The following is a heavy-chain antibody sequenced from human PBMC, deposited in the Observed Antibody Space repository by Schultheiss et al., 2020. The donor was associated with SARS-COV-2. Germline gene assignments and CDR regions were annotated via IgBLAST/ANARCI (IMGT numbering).Heavy chain of an antibody. V-gene: IGHV4-39*01. D-gene: IGHD3-3*01. CDR1: GGSISSSSYY. CDR3: ARSGWDNDFWSGYHYDAFNI. Sequence: SETLSLTCTVSGGSISSSSYYWGWIRQPPGKGLEWIGSIYYSGSTYYNPSLKSRVTISVDTSKNQFSLKLSSVTAADTAVYYCARSGWDNDFWSGYHYDAFNIWGQGTMVTVS. CDR2: IYYSGST. J-gene: IGHJ3*02.